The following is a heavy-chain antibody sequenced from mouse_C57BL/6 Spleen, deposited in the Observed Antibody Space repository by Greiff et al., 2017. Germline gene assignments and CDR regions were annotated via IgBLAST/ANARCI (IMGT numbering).Heavy chain of an antibody. CDR3: TGYGSSRDWYFDV. J-gene: IGHJ1*03. CDR2: IRLKSDNYAT. CDR1: GFTFSNYW. Sequence: DVKLVESGGGLVQPGGSMKLSCVASGFTFSNYWMNWVRQSPEKGLEWVAQIRLKSDNYATHYAESVKGRFTISRDDSKSSVYLQMNNLRAEDTGMYYCTGYGSSRDWYFDVWGTGTTVTVSS. V-gene: IGHV6-3*01. D-gene: IGHD1-1*01.